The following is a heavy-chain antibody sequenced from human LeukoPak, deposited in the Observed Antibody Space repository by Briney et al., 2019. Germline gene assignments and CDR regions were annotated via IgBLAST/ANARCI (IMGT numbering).Heavy chain of an antibody. CDR2: IFGGGST. D-gene: IGHD4-17*01. V-gene: IGHV3-66*01. CDR3: ASDGTTLTKTAFDS. J-gene: IGHJ4*02. Sequence: EGSLRLSCAASGFSISNNYMTWVRQAPGKGLEWVSIIFGGGSTYYADSVQGRFTISRDNSKNTLYLQMNSLRGDETAVYYCASDGTTLTKTAFDSWGQGTLVTVSS. CDR1: GFSISNNY.